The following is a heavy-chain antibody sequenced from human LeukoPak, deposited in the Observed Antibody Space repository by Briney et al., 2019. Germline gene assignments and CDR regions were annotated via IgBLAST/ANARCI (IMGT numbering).Heavy chain of an antibody. CDR1: GFTFSSYW. V-gene: IGHV3-7*03. D-gene: IGHD1-14*01. CDR3: ARVLYNLDAFDI. CDR2: IKQDGSEK. J-gene: IGHJ3*02. Sequence: GGFLRLSCAASGFTFSSYWMSWVRQAPGKGLEWVANIKQDGSEKYYVDSVKGRFTISRDNAKNSLYLQTNSLRAEDTAVYYCARVLYNLDAFDIWGQGTMVTVSS.